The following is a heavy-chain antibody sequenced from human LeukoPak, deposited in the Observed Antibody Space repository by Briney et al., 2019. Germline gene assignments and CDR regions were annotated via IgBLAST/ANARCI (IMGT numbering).Heavy chain of an antibody. CDR1: AGSISSSSYY. Sequence: PSETLSLTCTVSAGSISSSSYYWGWIRQPPGKGLEWIGSIYYSGGTYYNPSLKSRVTISVDTSKNQFSLKLNSVTAADTAVYYCADFDGYSNFDCWGQGTLVTVSS. CDR2: IYYSGGT. D-gene: IGHD5-24*01. V-gene: IGHV4-39*07. J-gene: IGHJ4*02. CDR3: ADFDGYSNFDC.